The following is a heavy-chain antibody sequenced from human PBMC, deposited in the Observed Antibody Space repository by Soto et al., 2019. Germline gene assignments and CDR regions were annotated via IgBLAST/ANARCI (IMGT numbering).Heavy chain of an antibody. CDR2: IYPGDSDT. CDR3: ARLLDYSGPRSLCCMDV. Sequence: GESVNISCKGSGYSFTSYWIGWVRQMPGKGLEWMGIIYPGDSDTRYSPSFQGQVTISADKSISTAYLQWSSLKASDTAMYYCARLLDYSGPRSLCCMDVWGQGTTVTVSS. V-gene: IGHV5-51*01. D-gene: IGHD4-4*01. CDR1: GYSFTSYW. J-gene: IGHJ6*02.